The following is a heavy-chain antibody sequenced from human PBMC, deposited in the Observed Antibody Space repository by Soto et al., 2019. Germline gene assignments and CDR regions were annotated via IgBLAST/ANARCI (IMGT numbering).Heavy chain of an antibody. D-gene: IGHD5-18*01. V-gene: IGHV6-1*01. CDR1: GDSVSSNSAA. CDR3: ARDGKYSYGRGGAFDI. J-gene: IGHJ3*02. Sequence: PSQTLSLTCAISGDSVSSNSAAWNWIGQSQSRGLEWLVRTYYRSNWYNDYAVSVKSRITINPDTSKNQFSLQLNSVTPEDTAVYYCARDGKYSYGRGGAFDIWGQGTMVTVSS. CDR2: TYYRSNWYN.